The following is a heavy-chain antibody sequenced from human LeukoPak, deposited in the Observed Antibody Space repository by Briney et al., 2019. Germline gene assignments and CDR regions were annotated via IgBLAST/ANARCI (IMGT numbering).Heavy chain of an antibody. D-gene: IGHD2-8*01. CDR2: IHYSGSA. CDR3: ARGSGYLMGIFDY. J-gene: IGHJ4*02. V-gene: IGHV4-59*01. CDR1: GGSISSYY. Sequence: SETLSLTCTVSGGSISSYYWSWMRQPPGKGLEWIGYIHYSGSANYNPSLKSRVTISVDTSKNQFSLRLSSVTAADTAVYYCARGSGYLMGIFDYWGQGTLVTVSS.